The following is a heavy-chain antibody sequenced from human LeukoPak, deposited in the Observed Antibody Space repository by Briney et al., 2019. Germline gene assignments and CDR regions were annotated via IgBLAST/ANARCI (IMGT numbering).Heavy chain of an antibody. CDR1: GFTFSSYG. J-gene: IGHJ4*02. D-gene: IGHD4-23*01. Sequence: GRSLRLSCAASGFTFSSYGMHWVRQAPGKGLEWVAVIWYDGSNKYYADSVKGRFTISRDNSKNTLYLQMNSLRAEDTAVYYCARVEDDYGGNPWIDYWGQGALVTVSS. V-gene: IGHV3-33*01. CDR3: ARVEDDYGGNPWIDY. CDR2: IWYDGSNK.